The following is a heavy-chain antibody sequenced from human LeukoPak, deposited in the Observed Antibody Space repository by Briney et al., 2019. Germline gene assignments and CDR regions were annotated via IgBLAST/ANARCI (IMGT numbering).Heavy chain of an antibody. V-gene: IGHV1-58*01. D-gene: IGHD3-22*01. CDR3: AAPPLGYYDSSDRFDP. CDR1: GFTFTSSA. Sequence: ASVKVSCKASGFTFTSSAVQWVRQARGQRLKWIGWIVVGSGNTNYAQKFQERVTITRDMSTSTAYMELSSLRSEDTAVYYCAAPPLGYYDSSDRFDPWGQGTLVTVSS. J-gene: IGHJ5*02. CDR2: IVVGSGNT.